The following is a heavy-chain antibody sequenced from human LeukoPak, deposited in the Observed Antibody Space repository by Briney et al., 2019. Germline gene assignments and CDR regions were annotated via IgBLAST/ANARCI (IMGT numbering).Heavy chain of an antibody. Sequence: ASVTVSCTASGYTFTGYYMHWVRQAPGQGLEWMGRINPNSGGTNYAQKFQGRVTMTRNTSISTAYMELSSLRSEDTAVYYCARAPYDSSGYFCWGQGTLVTVSS. J-gene: IGHJ4*02. V-gene: IGHV1-2*06. CDR2: INPNSGGT. D-gene: IGHD3-22*01. CDR1: GYTFTGYY. CDR3: ARAPYDSSGYFC.